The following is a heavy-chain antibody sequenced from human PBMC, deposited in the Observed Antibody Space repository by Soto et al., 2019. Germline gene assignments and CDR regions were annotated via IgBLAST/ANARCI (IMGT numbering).Heavy chain of an antibody. V-gene: IGHV1-18*01. CDR1: GYTFTSYG. CDR2: ISAYNGNT. Sequence: GASVKVSCKASGYTFTSYGISWVRQAPGQGLEWMGWISAYNGNTNYAQKLQGRVTMTTDTSTSTAYMELRSLRSDDTAVYYCARGPAVLLWFGEFHYWGQGTLVTVSS. J-gene: IGHJ4*02. D-gene: IGHD3-10*01. CDR3: ARGPAVLLWFGEFHY.